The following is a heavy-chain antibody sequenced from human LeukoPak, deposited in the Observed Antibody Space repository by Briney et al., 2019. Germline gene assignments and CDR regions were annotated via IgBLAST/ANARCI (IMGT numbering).Heavy chain of an antibody. CDR1: GGSISSYY. J-gene: IGHJ4*02. CDR2: IYYSGST. CDR3: ARGRYCSGGSCYNSNFDY. D-gene: IGHD2-15*01. Sequence: SETLSLTCTVSGGSISSYYWSWIRQPPGKGLEWIGYIYYSGSTIYNASPKSRVTISVDTSKNQFSLKLSSLPAADTAVYYCARGRYCSGGSCYNSNFDYWGQGTLVTVSS. V-gene: IGHV4-59*12.